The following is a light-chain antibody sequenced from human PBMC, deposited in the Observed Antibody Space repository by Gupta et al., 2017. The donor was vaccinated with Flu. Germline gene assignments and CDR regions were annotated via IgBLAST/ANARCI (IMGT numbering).Light chain of an antibody. CDR2: GAS. CDR3: QQYHNWPRT. CDR1: ESVSNS. Sequence: GERATLSCRASESVSNSLAWFQQKHGQAPRLLIFGASFRGTGVPDRFSGSGSGTEFTLTISGLQSEDFAVYYCQQYHNWPRTFGQGTRVDIK. J-gene: IGKJ1*01. V-gene: IGKV3-15*01.